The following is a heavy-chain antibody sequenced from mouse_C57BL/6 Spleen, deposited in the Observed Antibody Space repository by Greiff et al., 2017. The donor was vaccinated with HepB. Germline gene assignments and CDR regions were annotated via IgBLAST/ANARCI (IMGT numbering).Heavy chain of an antibody. CDR1: GYTFPSYW. V-gene: IGHV1-7*01. D-gene: IGHD2-4*01. CDR2: INPSSGYT. J-gene: IGHJ3*01. CDR3: ARGDYDYDGVFAY. Sequence: QVQLKQSGADLAKPGASGRLSSKASGYTFPSYWMHWVKQRPGQGLEWIGYINPSSGYTKYNQKFKDKATLTADKSSSTAYMQLSSLTYEDSAVYYCARGDYDYDGVFAYWGQGTLVTVSA.